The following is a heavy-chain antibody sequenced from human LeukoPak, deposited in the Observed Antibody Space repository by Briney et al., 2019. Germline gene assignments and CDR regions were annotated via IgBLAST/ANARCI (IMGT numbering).Heavy chain of an antibody. CDR2: IIAGNGDT. CDR1: GYTFTSYT. D-gene: IGHD2-2*02. V-gene: IGHV1-3*03. J-gene: IGHJ4*02. Sequence: WASVKVSCKASGYTFTSYTMHWVRQAPGQSLEWMGWIIAGNGDTKYAHEFRGRVTITRDTSATTAYLVLSTLRSEDMAVYYCARSQYLPYFDSWGQGTLVTVSS. CDR3: ARSQYLPYFDS.